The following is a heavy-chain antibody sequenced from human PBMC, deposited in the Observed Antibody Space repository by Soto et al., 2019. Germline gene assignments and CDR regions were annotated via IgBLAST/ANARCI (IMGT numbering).Heavy chain of an antibody. CDR2: IYHSGST. J-gene: IGHJ4*02. D-gene: IGHD3-10*01. Sequence: LSLTCAVSGYSISSGYYWGWIRQPPGKGLEWIGSIYHSGSTYYNPSLKSRVTISVDTSKNQFSLKLSSVTAADTAVYYCASGSGSGSYYHDYWGQGTLVTVSS. V-gene: IGHV4-38-2*01. CDR1: GYSISSGYY. CDR3: ASGSGSGSYYHDY.